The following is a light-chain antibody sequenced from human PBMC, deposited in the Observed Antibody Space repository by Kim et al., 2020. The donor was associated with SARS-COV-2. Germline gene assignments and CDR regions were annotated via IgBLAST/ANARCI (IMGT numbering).Light chain of an antibody. CDR2: DVN. CDR3: CSYAGPYTVI. CDR1: SDDVRSYTF. Sequence: GQSSTSTCTGTSDDVRSYTFVSWYQRHPGKAPKLIISDVNKRPSGISTRFSGSKSANTASLTISGLHAEDEGDYYCCSYAGPYTVIFGGGTQLTVL. J-gene: IGLJ2*01. V-gene: IGLV2-23*02.